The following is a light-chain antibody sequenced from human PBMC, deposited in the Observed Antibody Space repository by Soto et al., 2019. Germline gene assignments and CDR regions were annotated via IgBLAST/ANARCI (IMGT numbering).Light chain of an antibody. CDR1: QSVRSN. CDR3: QHYNNVPPWT. Sequence: EIVMTQSPATLSVSPGERATLSCRASQSVRSNFAWYQQQPGQAPRLLIYRASTRATGITARFSGSGSGTEYTHPNISLQSEALVVYSCQHYNNVPPWTFGHGTKVEIK. J-gene: IGKJ1*01. V-gene: IGKV3-15*01. CDR2: RAS.